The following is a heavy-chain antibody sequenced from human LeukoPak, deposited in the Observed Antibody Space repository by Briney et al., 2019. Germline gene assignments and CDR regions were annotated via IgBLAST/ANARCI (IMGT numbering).Heavy chain of an antibody. J-gene: IGHJ6*02. Sequence: GGSLRLSCAAPGFTFSSYAMHWVRQAPGKGLEWVAVISYDGSNKYYADSVKGRFTISRDNSKNTLYLQMNSLRAEDTAVYYCARDMNREYCSGGSCSPPLYYYYGMDVWGQGTTVTVSS. CDR3: ARDMNREYCSGGSCSPPLYYYYGMDV. D-gene: IGHD2-15*01. CDR1: GFTFSSYA. V-gene: IGHV3-30*04. CDR2: ISYDGSNK.